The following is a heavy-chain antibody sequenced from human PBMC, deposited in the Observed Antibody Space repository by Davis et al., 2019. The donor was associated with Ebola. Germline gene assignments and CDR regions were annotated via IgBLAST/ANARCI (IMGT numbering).Heavy chain of an antibody. D-gene: IGHD4-17*01. Sequence: PGGSLRLSCAASGFSVSSNYMSWVRQAPGKGLEWVSSVSGTGGTTYYAEFVEGRFTISRDNTKSTLHLQMNSLRVEDTAIYYCAKDADEDDYGLFDNWGQGALVSVSS. J-gene: IGHJ4*02. V-gene: IGHV3-23*01. CDR2: VSGTGGTT. CDR3: AKDADEDDYGLFDN. CDR1: GFSVSSNY.